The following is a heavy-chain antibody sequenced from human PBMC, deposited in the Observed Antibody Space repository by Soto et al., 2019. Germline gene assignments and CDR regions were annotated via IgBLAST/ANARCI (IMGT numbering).Heavy chain of an antibody. CDR1: GFTFSIYW. CDR2: IDSDGSST. D-gene: IGHD2-2*01. CDR3: AKEIVVVPAAHFYGMDV. Sequence: GGSLRLSCVGSGFTFSIYWMHWVRQTPEKGLVWVSHIDSDGSSTTYADSVKGRFTISRDNAKNTLYLQMNSLRAEDTAVYYCAKEIVVVPAAHFYGMDVWGQGTTVTVSS. J-gene: IGHJ6*02. V-gene: IGHV3-74*01.